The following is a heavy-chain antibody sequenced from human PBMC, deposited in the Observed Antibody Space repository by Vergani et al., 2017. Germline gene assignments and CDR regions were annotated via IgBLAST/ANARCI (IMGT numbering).Heavy chain of an antibody. J-gene: IGHJ6*03. CDR3: ARVRRIYCSGGSCYEVYYYYMDV. D-gene: IGHD2-15*01. Sequence: QVQLQESGPGLVKPSETLSLTCTVSGGSISSYYWSWIRQPPGKGLEWIGYIYYSGRTNYNPSRKSRGTISVDTSKNQSSLKLSSVTAADTAVYYCARVRRIYCSGGSCYEVYYYYMDVWGKGTTVTVSS. CDR2: IYYSGRT. V-gene: IGHV4-59*01. CDR1: GGSISSYY.